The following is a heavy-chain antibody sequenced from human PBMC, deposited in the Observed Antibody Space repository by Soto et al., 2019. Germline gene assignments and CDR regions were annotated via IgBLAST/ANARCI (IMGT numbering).Heavy chain of an antibody. V-gene: IGHV1-69*02. Sequence: QVQLVQSGAEVKKPGSSVKVSCKASGGTFSSYAISWVRQAPGQGLEWMGRFIPILGIANYAQKFQGRVTITADKSTSTAYMELSSLRSEDSAVYYFAQLEYCSSASCYAVDYWGQGTLVTVSS. D-gene: IGHD2-2*01. CDR2: FIPILGIA. CDR1: GGTFSSYA. CDR3: AQLEYCSSASCYAVDY. J-gene: IGHJ4*02.